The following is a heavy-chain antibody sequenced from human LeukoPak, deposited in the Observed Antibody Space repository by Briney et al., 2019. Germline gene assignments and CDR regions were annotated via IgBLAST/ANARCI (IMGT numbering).Heavy chain of an antibody. J-gene: IGHJ1*01. D-gene: IGHD6-13*01. CDR3: AAVSAAGTYFQH. CDR1: GFTVSSNY. CDR2: IYSGGST. Sequence: GSLRLSCAASGFTVSSNYMSWVRQAPGKGLEWVSVIYSGGSTYYADSVKGRFTISRDNSKNTLYLQMNSLRAEDTAVYYCAAVSAAGTYFQHWGQGTLVTVSS. V-gene: IGHV3-53*01.